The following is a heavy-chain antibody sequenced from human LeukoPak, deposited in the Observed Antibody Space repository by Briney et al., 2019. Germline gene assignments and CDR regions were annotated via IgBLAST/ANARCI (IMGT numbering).Heavy chain of an antibody. CDR2: VYTDGAT. Sequence: SETLSLTCTVSGGSISGYYWSWVRQPPGKGLEWIGYVYTDGATTYNPSLKSRVTMSVDTSKNQFSLRLSSVTAADTAVYYCAGQDYYDSTGHFRGRGFDIWGQGTMVTVSS. J-gene: IGHJ3*02. D-gene: IGHD3-22*01. V-gene: IGHV4-59*03. CDR3: AGQDYYDSTGHFRGRGFDI. CDR1: GGSISGYY.